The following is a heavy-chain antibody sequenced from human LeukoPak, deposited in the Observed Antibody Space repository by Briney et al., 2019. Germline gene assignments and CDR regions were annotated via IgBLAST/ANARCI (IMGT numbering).Heavy chain of an antibody. CDR2: MNPNSGNT. J-gene: IGHJ4*02. D-gene: IGHD1-26*01. V-gene: IGHV1-8*01. CDR1: GDTFSNYD. Sequence: ASVTVSCKASGDTFSNYDINWVRQATGQGLEWMGWMNPNSGNTGYAEKFQGRVSMTRDTSISTAYMELTSLTSDDTAVYFCARSKVGATTLPIDYWGQGTLVTVSS. CDR3: ARSKVGATTLPIDY.